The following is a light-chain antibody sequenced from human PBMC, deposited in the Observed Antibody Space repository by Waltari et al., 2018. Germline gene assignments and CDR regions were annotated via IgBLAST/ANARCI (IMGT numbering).Light chain of an antibody. J-gene: IGKJ1*01. CDR3: HQYNNWWT. CDR1: QSVSTN. CDR2: GVS. Sequence: ETVLTQSPATLSVSPGERVTLSSSASQSVSTNLAWYQQKPGQAPRLLIYGVSTRATGIPGRFSGSGSGTEFTLTINTLQSEDFAVYYCHQYNNWWTFGQGTKVEIK. V-gene: IGKV3D-15*01.